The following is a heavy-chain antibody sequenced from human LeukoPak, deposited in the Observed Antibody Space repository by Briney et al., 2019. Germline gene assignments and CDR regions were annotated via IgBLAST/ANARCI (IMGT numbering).Heavy chain of an antibody. CDR1: GYTFTGYY. V-gene: IGHV1-2*06. D-gene: IGHD6-6*01. Sequence: ASVKVSCKASGYTFTGYYMHWVRQAPGQGLEWMGRINPNSGGTNYAQKFQGRVTMTRDTSISTAYMELSRLRSDDTAVYYCAYSSYSSSSYFDYWGQGTLVTVSS. J-gene: IGHJ4*02. CDR2: INPNSGGT. CDR3: AYSSYSSSSYFDY.